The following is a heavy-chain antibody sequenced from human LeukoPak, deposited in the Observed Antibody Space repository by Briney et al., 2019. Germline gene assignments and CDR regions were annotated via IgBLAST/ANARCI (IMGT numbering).Heavy chain of an antibody. V-gene: IGHV3-11*01. CDR2: ISSSGSTI. D-gene: IGHD3-10*01. CDR1: GFTFSDYY. CDR3: AKSGYYGSGSEGGAFDI. Sequence: GGSLRLSCAASGFTFSDYYMSWIRQAPGKGLEWVSYISSSGSTIYYADSVKGRFTISRDDAKNSLYLQMNSLRAEDTAVYYYAKSGYYGSGSEGGAFDIWGQGTMVTVSS. J-gene: IGHJ3*02.